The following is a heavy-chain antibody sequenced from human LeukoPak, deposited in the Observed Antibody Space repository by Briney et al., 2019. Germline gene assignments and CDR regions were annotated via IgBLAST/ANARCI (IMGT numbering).Heavy chain of an antibody. CDR2: MNPNSGNT. CDR3: ARAGPASPSSYYMDV. V-gene: IGHV1-8*01. J-gene: IGHJ6*03. Sequence: ASVKVSCKASGYTFTSYDINWVRQASGQGLAWVGCMNPNSGNTGNAQKFQGRVTLTRTTSISTAYMELSSLRSEDTAVYYCARAGPASPSSYYMDVWGKGTTVTVSS. CDR1: GYTFTSYD. D-gene: IGHD2-2*01.